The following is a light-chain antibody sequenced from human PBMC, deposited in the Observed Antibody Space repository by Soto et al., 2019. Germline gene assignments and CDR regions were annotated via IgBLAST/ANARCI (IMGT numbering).Light chain of an antibody. CDR2: VAS. J-gene: IGKJ1*01. CDR3: LQDYNYPWT. Sequence: AIQMTQSPSSLSASVGDRVTITGRASRAIRNDLGWYHQKPGKAPKLLIFVASSLQSGVPSRFSGSGSGTDFTLTISSLQPEDFATYYCLQDYNYPWTFGQGTKVEIK. V-gene: IGKV1-6*01. CDR1: RAIRND.